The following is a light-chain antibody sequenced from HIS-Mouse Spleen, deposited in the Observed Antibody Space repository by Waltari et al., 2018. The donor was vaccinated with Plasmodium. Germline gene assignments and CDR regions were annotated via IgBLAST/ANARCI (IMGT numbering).Light chain of an antibody. Sequence: ELVMTQSPATLSVSPGERATLSCRASQHVSSYLAWYQQKPGQAPRLLIYGASTRATGIPARFSGSGSGTEFTLTISSLQSEDFAVYYCQQYNNWSFTFGPGTKVDIK. CDR2: GAS. CDR1: QHVSSY. V-gene: IGKV3-15*01. J-gene: IGKJ3*01. CDR3: QQYNNWSFT.